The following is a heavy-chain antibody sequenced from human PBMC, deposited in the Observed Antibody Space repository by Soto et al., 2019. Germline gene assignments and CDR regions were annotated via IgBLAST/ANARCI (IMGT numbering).Heavy chain of an antibody. CDR2: IYYSGST. CDR1: GGSISSYY. Sequence: TLSLTCTVSGGSISSYYWSWIRQPPGKGLEWIGYIYYSGSTNYNPSLKSRVTISVDTSKNQFSLKLSSVTAADTAVYYCARAGSSWYFSSNYYYGMDVWGQGTTVTVSS. CDR3: ARAGSSWYFSSNYYYGMDV. V-gene: IGHV4-59*01. D-gene: IGHD6-13*01. J-gene: IGHJ6*02.